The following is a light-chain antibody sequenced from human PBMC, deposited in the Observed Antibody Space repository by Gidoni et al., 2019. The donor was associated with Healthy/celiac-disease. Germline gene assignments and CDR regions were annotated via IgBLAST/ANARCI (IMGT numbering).Light chain of an antibody. Sequence: EIVLTQSAGTLFLSPGERATLSCRASQSVSSSYLACYQQKPCHAPQLLLYGASSSPAGSPARSSGSGCGRAFSLTISRMEAEDFAVYYCRQYGGTRWTFGQGTKVEIK. J-gene: IGKJ1*01. CDR1: QSVSSSY. V-gene: IGKV3-20*01. CDR3: RQYGGTRWT. CDR2: GAS.